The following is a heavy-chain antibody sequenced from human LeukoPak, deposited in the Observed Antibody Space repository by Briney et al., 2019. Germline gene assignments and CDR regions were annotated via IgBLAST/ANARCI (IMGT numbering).Heavy chain of an antibody. J-gene: IGHJ3*02. CDR3: ARERISTPLDAFDI. D-gene: IGHD3-3*02. V-gene: IGHV4-34*01. CDR2: INHSGST. CDR1: GGSFSGYY. Sequence: SETLSLTCAVYGGSFSGYYWSWIRQPPGKGLEWIGEINHSGSTNYNPSLKSRVTISVDTSKNQFSLKLSSVTAADTAVYYCARERISTPLDAFDIWGQGTMVTVSS.